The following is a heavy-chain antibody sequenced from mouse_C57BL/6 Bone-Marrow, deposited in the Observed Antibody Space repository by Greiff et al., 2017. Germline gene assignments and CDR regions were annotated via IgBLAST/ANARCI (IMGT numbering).Heavy chain of an antibody. Sequence: EVQGVESGEGLVKPGGSLKLSCAASGFTFSSYAMSWVRQTPEKRLEWVAYISSGGDYIYYADTVKGRFTISRDNARNTLYLQMSSLKSEDIAMYYCTRGLYYYGSSPFAYWGQGTLVTVSA. V-gene: IGHV5-9-1*02. J-gene: IGHJ3*01. CDR2: ISSGGDYI. D-gene: IGHD1-1*01. CDR1: GFTFSSYA. CDR3: TRGLYYYGSSPFAY.